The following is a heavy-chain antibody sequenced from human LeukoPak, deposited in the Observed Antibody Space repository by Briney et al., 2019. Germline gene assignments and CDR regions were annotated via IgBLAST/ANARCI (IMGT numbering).Heavy chain of an antibody. J-gene: IGHJ4*02. D-gene: IGHD3-3*01. Sequence: GGSLRLSCAASGFTFSSYSMHWVRQAPGKGLECVAFIGSDGTTKYYADSVKGRFTISRDNSKNTLSLQMNSLRAEDTAVYYCAKDPGSRLLVYWGQGTLVTVSS. V-gene: IGHV3-30*02. CDR3: AKDPGSRLLVY. CDR2: IGSDGTTK. CDR1: GFTFSSYS.